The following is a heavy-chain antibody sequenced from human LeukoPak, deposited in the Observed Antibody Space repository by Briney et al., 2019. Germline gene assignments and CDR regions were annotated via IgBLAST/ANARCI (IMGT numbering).Heavy chain of an antibody. D-gene: IGHD6-6*01. CDR3: AKDHTRPYSSSSGGHFDY. V-gene: IGHV3-53*05. Sequence: GGSLRLSCAASGFTVSSNYMSWVRQAPGKGLEWVSVIYSGGSTYYADSVKGRFTISRDNSKNTLYLQMNSLRAEDTAVYYCAKDHTRPYSSSSGGHFDYWGQGTLVTVSS. CDR2: IYSGGST. J-gene: IGHJ4*02. CDR1: GFTVSSNY.